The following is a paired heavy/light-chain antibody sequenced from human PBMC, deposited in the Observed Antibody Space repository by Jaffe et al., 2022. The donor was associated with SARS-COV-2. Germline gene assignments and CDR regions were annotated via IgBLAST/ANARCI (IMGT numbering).Light chain of an antibody. CDR2: EVS. V-gene: IGLV2-8*01. J-gene: IGLJ2*01. Sequence: QSALTQPPSASGSPGQSVTISCTGTSSDVGGYNYVSWYQQHPGKAPKLMIYEVSKRPSGVPDRFSGSKSGNTASLTVSGLQAEDEADYYCSSYAGSNNPHVVFGGGTKLTVL. CDR3: SSYAGSNNPHVV. CDR1: SSDVGGYNY.
Heavy chain of an antibody. D-gene: IGHD6-19*01. J-gene: IGHJ4*02. V-gene: IGHV3-30*18. CDR3: AKEIRPVAVAGRRPWFYFDY. Sequence: QVQLVESGGGVVQPGRSLRLSCAASGFTFSSYGMHWVRQAPGKGLEWVAVISYDGSNKYYADSVKGRFTISRDNSKNTLYLQMNSLRAEDTAVYYCAKEIRPVAVAGRRPWFYFDYWGQGTLVTVSS. CDR2: ISYDGSNK. CDR1: GFTFSSYG.